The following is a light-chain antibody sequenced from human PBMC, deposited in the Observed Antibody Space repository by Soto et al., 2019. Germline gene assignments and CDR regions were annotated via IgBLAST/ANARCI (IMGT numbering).Light chain of an antibody. V-gene: IGKV1-39*01. CDR1: QTINNN. CDR2: SSS. Sequence: DLEMTQSPSSLSASVGDRVTISCRTSQTINNNLNWYQQRPGKAPKLVIYSSSSLMSGVPPRFSGSGSETEFTLTISSLQPEDFATYFCQQTYITPITFGQGTRLDIK. J-gene: IGKJ5*01. CDR3: QQTYITPIT.